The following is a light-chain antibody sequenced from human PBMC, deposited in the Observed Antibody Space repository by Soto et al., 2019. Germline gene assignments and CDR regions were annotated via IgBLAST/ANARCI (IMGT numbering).Light chain of an antibody. J-gene: IGLJ1*01. CDR2: DVS. Sequence: QSVLTQPASVSGSPGQSITITCTGTSSDVGGYNYVSWYQQHPGKAPKVLISDVSNRPSGISNRFSGSKSGNTASLTISWLQAEDEADYYCSSYTSIDTWVFRTGTKVTVL. V-gene: IGLV2-14*03. CDR3: SSYTSIDTWV. CDR1: SSDVGGYNY.